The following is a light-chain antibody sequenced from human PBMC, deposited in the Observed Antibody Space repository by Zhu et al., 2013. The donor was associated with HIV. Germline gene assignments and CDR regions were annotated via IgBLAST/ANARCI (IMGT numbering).Light chain of an antibody. V-gene: IGKV1-5*03. CDR1: QSISRY. Sequence: DIQMTQSPATLSASVGDKVTITCRASQSISRYLAWYQQKPGKAPSLLIYEASNLETGVPSRFSGSGSGTEFTLTISSLQPDDFATYFCQHYYSLPLTFGGGTKVEIK. CDR3: QHYYSLPLT. J-gene: IGKJ4*01. CDR2: EAS.